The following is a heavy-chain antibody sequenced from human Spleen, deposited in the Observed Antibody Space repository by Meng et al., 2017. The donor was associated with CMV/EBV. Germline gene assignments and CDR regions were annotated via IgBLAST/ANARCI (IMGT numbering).Heavy chain of an antibody. Sequence: KGSGSTLSSHWIGWVRQMPGKGLEWMGIIYPGYSETRYSPSFQGQVTISADKSISTAYLQWSSLKASDTAMYYCARRYNWNYGSLEYWGQGTLVTVSS. CDR1: GSTLSSHW. V-gene: IGHV5-51*01. CDR3: ARRYNWNYGSLEY. J-gene: IGHJ4*02. D-gene: IGHD1-7*01. CDR2: IYPGYSET.